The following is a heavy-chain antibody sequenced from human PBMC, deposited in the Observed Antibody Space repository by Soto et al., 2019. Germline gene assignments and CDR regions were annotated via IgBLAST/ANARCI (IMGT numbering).Heavy chain of an antibody. CDR1: GFTFSSYA. J-gene: IGHJ4*02. V-gene: IGHV3-23*01. CDR3: ANRPSGYSGY. D-gene: IGHD3-3*01. Sequence: EVQLLESGGGLVQPGGSLRLSCAASGFTFSSYAMSWVRQAPGKGLEWVSAISGSGGSTYYADSLKGRFTISRDNSKYALYLQMKGLRAEDTAVEYCANRPSGYSGYWGQGTLVTVSS. CDR2: ISGSGGST.